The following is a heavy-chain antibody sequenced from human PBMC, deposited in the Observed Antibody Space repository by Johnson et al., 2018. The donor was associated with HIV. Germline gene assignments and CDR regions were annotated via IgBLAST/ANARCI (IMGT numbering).Heavy chain of an antibody. D-gene: IGHD6-6*01. CDR3: AKAIAARPSGAFDI. CDR2: ISWNSGSI. Sequence: VQLVESGGGVVRPGGSLRLSCAASGFTFSSYDMHWVRQAPGKGLEWVSGISWNSGSIGYADSVKGRFTISRDNAKNSLYLQMNSLRAEDTALYYCAKAIAARPSGAFDIWGQGTMVTVSS. CDR1: GFTFSSYD. J-gene: IGHJ3*02. V-gene: IGHV3-9*01.